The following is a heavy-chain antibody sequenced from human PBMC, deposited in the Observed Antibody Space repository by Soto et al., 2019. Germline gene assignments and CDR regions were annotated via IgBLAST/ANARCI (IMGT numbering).Heavy chain of an antibody. D-gene: IGHD6-19*01. CDR2: ISDSGTST. CDR3: ARRGGSGWGAFDV. Sequence: EVQVLESGGGLVQPGGSLRLSCAASGFSSSRYARTWVRQAPGKGLEWVSTISDSGTSTWYADPVKGRFTISRDISRNTVNMQLNSLGAEDTAMYYCARRGGSGWGAFDVWGQGKMVTVSS. V-gene: IGHV3-23*01. CDR1: GFSSSRYA. J-gene: IGHJ3*01.